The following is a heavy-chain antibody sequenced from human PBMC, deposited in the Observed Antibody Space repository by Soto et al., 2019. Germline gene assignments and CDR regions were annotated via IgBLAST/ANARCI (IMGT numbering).Heavy chain of an antibody. D-gene: IGHD3-22*01. CDR3: ARDISGYQEGPDY. CDR2: ISSNGGST. CDR1: GFTFGSYA. J-gene: IGHJ4*02. Sequence: PGGSLRLSCAASGFTFGSYAMHWVRQAPGKGLEYVSAISSNGGSTYYANSVKGRFTISRDNSKNTLYLQMGSLRAEDMAVYYCARDISGYQEGPDYWGQGTLVTVSS. V-gene: IGHV3-64*01.